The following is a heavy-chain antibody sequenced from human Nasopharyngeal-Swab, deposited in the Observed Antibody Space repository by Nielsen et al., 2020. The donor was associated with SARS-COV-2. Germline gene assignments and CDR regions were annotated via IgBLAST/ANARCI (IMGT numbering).Heavy chain of an antibody. J-gene: IGHJ6*02. D-gene: IGHD3-3*01. CDR2: ISAYNGNT. CDR1: GYTFTSYG. V-gene: IGHV1-18*01. CDR3: ARDPGGEWLYYYYGMDV. Sequence: ASVKVSCKASGYTFTSYGISWVRQAPGQGLEWMGWISAYNGNTNYAQKLQGRVTVTTDTSTSTAYMELRSLRSDDTAVYYCARDPGGEWLYYYYGMDVWGQGTTVTVSS.